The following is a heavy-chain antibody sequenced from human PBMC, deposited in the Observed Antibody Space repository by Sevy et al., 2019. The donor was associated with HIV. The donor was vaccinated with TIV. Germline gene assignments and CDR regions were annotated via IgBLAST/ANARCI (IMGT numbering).Heavy chain of an antibody. CDR3: AREGYCSSTSCYTGSYYYYGMDV. CDR1: GFTFSSYA. D-gene: IGHD2-2*02. CDR2: ISYDGSNK. Sequence: GGSLRLSCAASGFTFSSYAMHWVRQAPGKGLEWVVVISYDGSNKYYADSVKGRFTISRDNSKNTLYLQMNSLRAEDTAVYYCAREGYCSSTSCYTGSYYYYGMDVWGQGTTVIVSS. V-gene: IGHV3-30-3*01. J-gene: IGHJ6*02.